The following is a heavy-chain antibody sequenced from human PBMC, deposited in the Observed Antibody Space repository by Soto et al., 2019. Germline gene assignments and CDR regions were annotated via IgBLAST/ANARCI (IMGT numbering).Heavy chain of an antibody. D-gene: IGHD3-10*01. V-gene: IGHV3-48*03. CDR1: GFTFSSYE. Sequence: EVQLVESGGGLVQPGGSLRLSCAASGFTFSSYEMNWVRQAPGKGLEWVSYISSSGSTIYYADSVKGRFTISRDNAKNSLYLQMNRLRAEDTAVYYCASIHMNYYGSGSYWNWFDPWGQGTLVTVSS. CDR2: ISSSGSTI. CDR3: ASIHMNYYGSGSYWNWFDP. J-gene: IGHJ5*02.